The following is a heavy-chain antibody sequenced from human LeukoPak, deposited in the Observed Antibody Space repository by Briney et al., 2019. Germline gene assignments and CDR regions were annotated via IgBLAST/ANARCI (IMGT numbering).Heavy chain of an antibody. V-gene: IGHV3-74*01. J-gene: IGHJ4*02. CDR2: INSDGSST. CDR1: GFTFSRYW. D-gene: IGHD3-10*01. Sequence: GGSLRLSCAASGFTFSRYWMHWVRQAPGKGLVWVSRINSDGSSTNYADAVKGRFTVSRDNAKNTLYLQMNSLRAEDTAVYYCARRAGSAESHSIDYWGQGTLVTVSS. CDR3: ARRAGSAESHSIDY.